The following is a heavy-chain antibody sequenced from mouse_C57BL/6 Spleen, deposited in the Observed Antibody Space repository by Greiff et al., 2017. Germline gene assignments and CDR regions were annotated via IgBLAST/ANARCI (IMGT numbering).Heavy chain of an antibody. CDR2: IDPEDGET. V-gene: IGHV14-2*01. CDR1: GFNIKDYF. D-gene: IGHD1-1*01. J-gene: IGHJ1*03. CDR3: ARSGGSGYWCFDV. Sequence: VQLKESGAELVKPGASVKLSCTASGFNIKDYFMHWVKQRTEQGLEWIGRIDPEDGETKYAPKFQGKATITADTSSNTAYLRLSSLTSEDTAVYYCARSGGSGYWCFDVWGTGTTVTVSS.